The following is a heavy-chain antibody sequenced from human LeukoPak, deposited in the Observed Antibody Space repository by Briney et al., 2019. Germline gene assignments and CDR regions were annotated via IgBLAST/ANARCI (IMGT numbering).Heavy chain of an antibody. V-gene: IGHV3-21*01. CDR3: AKSGGPMVRSYFHY. D-gene: IGHD3-10*01. CDR1: GFTFNRYN. CDR2: ISSSSSYI. Sequence: GGSLRLSCAASGFTFNRYNMNWVRRAPGKGLEWVSSISSSSSYIYYADSVKGRFTISRDNSKNTLYLQMNSLRAEDTAVYYCAKSGGPMVRSYFHYWGQGTLVTVSS. J-gene: IGHJ4*02.